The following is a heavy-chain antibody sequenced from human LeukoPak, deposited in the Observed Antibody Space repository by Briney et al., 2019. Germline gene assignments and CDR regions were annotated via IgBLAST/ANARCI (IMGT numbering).Heavy chain of an antibody. V-gene: IGHV3-23*01. J-gene: IGHJ4*02. D-gene: IGHD6-19*01. Sequence: PGGSLRLSCAAPGFTFSSYAMSWVRQAPGKGLEWVSAISGSGGSTYYADSVKGRFTISRDNSKNTLYLQMNSLRAEDTAVYYCAKGPYSSGWYWGFAHSNGFDYWGQGTLVTVSS. CDR3: AKGPYSSGWYWGFAHSNGFDY. CDR1: GFTFSSYA. CDR2: ISGSGGST.